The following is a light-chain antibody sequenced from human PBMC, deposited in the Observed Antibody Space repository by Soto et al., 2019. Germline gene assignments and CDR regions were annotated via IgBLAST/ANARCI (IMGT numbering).Light chain of an antibody. CDR3: CSYATTFYV. Sequence: QSVLTQPRSVSGSPGQSVTISCTGPTIDVDSSNYVSWYQQHPGKAPKLMIYDVSERPSGVPDRFSGSKSGSTASLTISGLQAEDEDDYYCCSYATTFYVFGSGTKVTVL. CDR2: DVS. V-gene: IGLV2-11*01. J-gene: IGLJ1*01. CDR1: TIDVDSSNY.